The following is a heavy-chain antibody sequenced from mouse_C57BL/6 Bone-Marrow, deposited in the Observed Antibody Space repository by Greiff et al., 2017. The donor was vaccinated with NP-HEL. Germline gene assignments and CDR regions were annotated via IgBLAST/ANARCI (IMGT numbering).Heavy chain of an antibody. CDR2: ISYDGSN. V-gene: IGHV3-6*01. J-gene: IGHJ2*01. Sequence: EVQLQESGPGLVKPSQSLSLTCSVTGYSITSGYYWNWIRQFPGNKLEWMGYISYDGSNNYNPSLKNRISITRDTSKNQFFLKLNSVTTEDTATYYCARGGYDEGYFDYWGQRTTLTVSS. D-gene: IGHD2-2*01. CDR1: GYSITSGYY. CDR3: ARGGYDEGYFDY.